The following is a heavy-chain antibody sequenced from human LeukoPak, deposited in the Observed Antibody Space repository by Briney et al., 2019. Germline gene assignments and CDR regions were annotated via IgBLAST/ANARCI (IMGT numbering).Heavy chain of an antibody. J-gene: IGHJ4*02. CDR3: ARDFSTSSDFDY. D-gene: IGHD2-2*01. V-gene: IGHV1-46*01. Sequence: FQDRVTMTRDTSTSTVYMELSSLRSEDTAVYYCARDFSTSSDFDYWGQGTLVTVSS.